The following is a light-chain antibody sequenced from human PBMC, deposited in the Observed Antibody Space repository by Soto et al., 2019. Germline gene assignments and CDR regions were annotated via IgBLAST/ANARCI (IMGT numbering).Light chain of an antibody. CDR3: QQYGRLVT. CDR2: AAS. CDR1: QSVISSN. J-gene: IGKJ4*01. V-gene: IGKV3-20*01. Sequence: EIVLTQSPGTLSWSRWEMGILSFMASQSVISSNLVWYQQKPGQAPRLLIYAASNRASGIPDRFSGSGSGTDFMLTINRLEPEDSAVYYCQQYGRLVTFGGGTKVDIK.